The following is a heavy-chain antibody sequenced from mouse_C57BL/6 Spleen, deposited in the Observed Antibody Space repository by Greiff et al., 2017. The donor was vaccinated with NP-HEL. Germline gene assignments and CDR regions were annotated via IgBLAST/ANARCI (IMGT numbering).Heavy chain of an antibody. J-gene: IGHJ4*01. CDR1: GYTFTSYW. CDR3: ARERRDRDYGGAMDV. D-gene: IGHD2-4*01. V-gene: IGHV1-7*01. Sequence: VQLQQPGAELVKPGASVKLSCKASGYTFTSYWMHWVKQRPGQGLEWIGYINPSSGYTKYNQKFKDKATLTADKSSSTAYMQLSSLTYEDSAVYYCARERRDRDYGGAMDVWGQGTSVTVSS. CDR2: INPSSGYT.